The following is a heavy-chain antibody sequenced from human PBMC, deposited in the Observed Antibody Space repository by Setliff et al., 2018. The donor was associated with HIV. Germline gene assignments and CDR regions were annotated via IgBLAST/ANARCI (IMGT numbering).Heavy chain of an antibody. D-gene: IGHD6-19*01. V-gene: IGHV4-59*01. Sequence: SETLSLTCSVSGGSFSGYYWSWIRQPPGKGLEWIGYIYVYNSERTNYNPSLTSRVTISVDTSRNQFSLKLTSVTAADTAIYYCARAVNFDHWGQGTQVTAPQ. CDR2: IYVYNSERT. CDR1: GGSFSGYY. J-gene: IGHJ4*02. CDR3: ARAVNFDH.